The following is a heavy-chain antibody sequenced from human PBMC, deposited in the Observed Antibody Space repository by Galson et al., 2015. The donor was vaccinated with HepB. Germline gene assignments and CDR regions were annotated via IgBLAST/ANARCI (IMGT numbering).Heavy chain of an antibody. CDR3: AKDDAWGTYRCLAY. D-gene: IGHD3-16*02. V-gene: IGHV3-23*01. CDR2: ISGSGGSM. Sequence: SLRLSCAASGFTFTDYAMSWVRQAPGKGLEWVSVISGSGGSMYYADSVKGRFTISRDSSKNTLYLQMNSLRAEDTAVYYCAKDDAWGTYRCLAYWGQGTLVTVSS. J-gene: IGHJ4*02. CDR1: GFTFTDYA.